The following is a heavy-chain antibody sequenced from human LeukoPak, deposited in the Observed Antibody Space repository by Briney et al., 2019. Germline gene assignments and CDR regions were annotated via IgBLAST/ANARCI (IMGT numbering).Heavy chain of an antibody. CDR3: ASGVGSTSRRPYYYYYMDV. CDR1: GGSFSGYY. J-gene: IGHJ6*03. CDR2: INHSGST. D-gene: IGHD2-2*01. Sequence: SETLSLTCAVYGGSFSGYYWSWIRQPPGKGLEWIGEINHSGSTNYNPSLKSRVTISVDTSKNQFSLKLSSVTAADTAVYYCASGVGSTSRRPYYYYYMDVWGKGTTVTVSS. V-gene: IGHV4-34*01.